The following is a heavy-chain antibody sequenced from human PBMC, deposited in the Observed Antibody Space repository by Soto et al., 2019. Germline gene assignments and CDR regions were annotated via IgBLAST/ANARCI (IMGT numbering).Heavy chain of an antibody. V-gene: IGHV4-4*02. CDR3: ARVGPWVPYYYDSSPYTFENWFGP. Sequence: TLSLTCAVSGGSISSSNWWSWVRQPPGKGLEWIGEIYHSGSTNYNPSLKSRVTISVDKSKNQFSLKLSSVTAADTAVYYCARVGPWVPYYYDSSPYTFENWFGPWGQGTLVTVSS. CDR1: GGSISSSNW. J-gene: IGHJ5*02. CDR2: IYHSGST. D-gene: IGHD3-22*01.